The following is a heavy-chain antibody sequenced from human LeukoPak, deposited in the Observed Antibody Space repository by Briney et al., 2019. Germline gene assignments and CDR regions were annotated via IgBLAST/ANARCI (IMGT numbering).Heavy chain of an antibody. Sequence: GGSLRLSCAASGLTFSSYGMHWVRQAPGKGLEWVAVISYDGSNKYYADSVKGRFTISRDNSKNTLYLQMNSLRAEDTAVYYCAKDGMIGFQHWGQGTLVTVSS. V-gene: IGHV3-30*18. CDR1: GLTFSSYG. CDR2: ISYDGSNK. CDR3: AKDGMIGFQH. D-gene: IGHD2-21*01. J-gene: IGHJ1*01.